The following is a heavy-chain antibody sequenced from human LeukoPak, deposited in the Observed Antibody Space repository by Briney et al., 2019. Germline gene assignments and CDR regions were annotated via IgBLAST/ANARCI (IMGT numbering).Heavy chain of an antibody. CDR3: ARMPAAIDY. V-gene: IGHV3-21*01. D-gene: IGHD2-2*01. Sequence: GGSLRLSCAASGFTVSSNYMSWVRQAPGKGLEWVSSISSGNDYIYYADSLKGRFTISRDNPTNSLYLQMNSLTVEDTALYFCARMPAAIDYWGQGTLVTVSS. CDR1: GFTVSSNY. J-gene: IGHJ4*02. CDR2: ISSGNDYI.